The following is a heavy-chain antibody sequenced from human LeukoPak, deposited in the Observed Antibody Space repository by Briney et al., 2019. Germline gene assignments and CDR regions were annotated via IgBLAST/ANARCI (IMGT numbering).Heavy chain of an antibody. CDR2: MNQDGREK. D-gene: IGHD6-13*01. V-gene: IGHV3-7*03. J-gene: IGHJ5*02. CDR3: AKDGGYSRTTNWFDP. CDR1: GFTFSTYW. Sequence: GGSLRLSCAASGFTFSTYWMSWVRQAPGKGLEWVANMNQDGREKNYVDSVKGRFTISRDNAKNSLYLQMNSLRVEDTAVYYCAKDGGYSRTTNWFDPWGQGTLVTVSS.